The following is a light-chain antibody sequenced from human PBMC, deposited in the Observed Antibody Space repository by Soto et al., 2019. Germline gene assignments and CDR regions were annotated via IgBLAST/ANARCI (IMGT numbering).Light chain of an antibody. J-gene: IGKJ4*01. CDR3: KQYKSYSLT. Sequence: DIQITQSPSTLSASVGYRVDITFRYSQSISSLLAWYQQKPGKAPKLLIYKASSLESGVPSRFSGSGSGTEFTLAISSLQADDFATYYCKQYKSYSLTFGGGTKVDIK. CDR1: QSISSL. CDR2: KAS. V-gene: IGKV1-5*03.